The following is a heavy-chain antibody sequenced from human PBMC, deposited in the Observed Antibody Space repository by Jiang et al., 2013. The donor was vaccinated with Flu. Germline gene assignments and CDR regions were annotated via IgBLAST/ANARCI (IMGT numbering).Heavy chain of an antibody. V-gene: IGHV1-58*01. CDR1: GFTFTSSA. D-gene: IGHD3-10*01. J-gene: IGHJ6*02. Sequence: GAEVKKPGTSVKVSCKASGFTFTSSAVQWVRQARGQRLEWIGWIVVGSGNTNYAQKFQERVTITRDMSTSTAYMELSSLRSEDTAVYYCAAEVNWEWFGEFIGQMDVWGQGTTVTVSS. CDR2: IVVGSGNT. CDR3: AAEVNWEWFGEFIGQMDV.